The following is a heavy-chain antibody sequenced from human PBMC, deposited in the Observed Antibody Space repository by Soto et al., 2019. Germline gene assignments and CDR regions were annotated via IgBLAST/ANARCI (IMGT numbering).Heavy chain of an antibody. CDR1: GGFISSSIYY. J-gene: IGHJ4*02. CDR2: IYYSGST. V-gene: IGHV4-39*01. D-gene: IGHD6-13*01. Sequence: LSLTCTVSGGFISSSIYYWGWIRQPPGKGLEWIGSIYYSGSTYYNPSLKSRVTISVDTSKNQFSLKLSSVTAADTAVYYCARHGEQQLAYLDYWGQGTLVTGSS. CDR3: ARHGEQQLAYLDY.